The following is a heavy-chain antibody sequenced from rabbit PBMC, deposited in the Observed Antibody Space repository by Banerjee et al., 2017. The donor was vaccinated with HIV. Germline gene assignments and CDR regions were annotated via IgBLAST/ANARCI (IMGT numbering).Heavy chain of an antibody. CDR1: GFDFSSHA. Sequence: QEQLVESGGGLVTPGGTLTLTCTASGFDFSSHAMSWVRQAPGKGLEWIACIYTGVGGDTYSASWAKGRFTISKTSSTTVTLQMTSLTAADTATYFCARALFGYVGNGYANLYYFHLWGPGTLVTVS. J-gene: IGHJ4*01. D-gene: IGHD8-1*01. CDR3: ARALFGYVGNGYANLYYFHL. CDR2: IYTGVGGDT. V-gene: IGHV1S45*01.